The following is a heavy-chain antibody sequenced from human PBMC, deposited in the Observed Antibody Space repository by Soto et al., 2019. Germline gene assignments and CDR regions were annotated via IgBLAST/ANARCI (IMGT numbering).Heavy chain of an antibody. Sequence: QVQLVESGGGVVQPGRSLRLSCAASGFTFSSYGMHWVRQAPGKGLEWVAVISYDGSNKYYADSVKGRFTISRDNSKNTLYLQTNSLRAEDTAVYYCAKEGYCSGGSCYSFDYWGQGTLVTVSS. CDR2: ISYDGSNK. J-gene: IGHJ4*02. CDR1: GFTFSSYG. CDR3: AKEGYCSGGSCYSFDY. D-gene: IGHD2-15*01. V-gene: IGHV3-30*18.